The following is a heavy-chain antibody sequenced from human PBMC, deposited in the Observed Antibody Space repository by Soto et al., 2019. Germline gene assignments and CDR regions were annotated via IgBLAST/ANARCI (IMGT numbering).Heavy chain of an antibody. J-gene: IGHJ3*01. CDR2: INHDNGNT. Sequence: QVQLVQSGAEVRNPGASLNISCWASGFKFGDNLINCVRQAPGQSLEWMGWINHDNGNTRYSQTDQGRVTISRHLSASIAYVEVTDLTSEDTGVYYCARDILAVGLRANAAFDVWGQGTMVSVSS. V-gene: IGHV1-3*01. CDR1: GFKFGDNL. D-gene: IGHD2-21*01. CDR3: ARDILAVGLRANAAFDV.